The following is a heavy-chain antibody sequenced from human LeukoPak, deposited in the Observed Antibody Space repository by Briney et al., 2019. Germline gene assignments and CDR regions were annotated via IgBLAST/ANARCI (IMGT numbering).Heavy chain of an antibody. D-gene: IGHD2-2*02. CDR2: IYYSGST. Sequence: SETLSLTCTVSGYSINSGYYWSWIRQPPGKRLEWIGSIYYSGSTYSNPTLKSRLTISVDTSKNQISLNLTSVTAADTAVYYCARALPGSVVPAAIQGWFDPWGQGTLVTISS. J-gene: IGHJ5*02. V-gene: IGHV4-38-2*02. CDR1: GYSINSGYY. CDR3: ARALPGSVVPAAIQGWFDP.